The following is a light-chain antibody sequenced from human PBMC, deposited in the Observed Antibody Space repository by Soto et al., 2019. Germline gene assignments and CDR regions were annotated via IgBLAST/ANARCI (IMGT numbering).Light chain of an antibody. CDR1: QSVSCSY. CDR2: GAS. V-gene: IGKV3-20*01. Sequence: DIVLTQSPGTLSLSPGERATLSCRASQSVSCSYLAWYQQKPGQAPRLLIYGASSRATGIPDRFSGSGSGTDFTLTISRLEPEDFAVYYCQQYGTSPPWTFGQGTKVDIK. CDR3: QQYGTSPPWT. J-gene: IGKJ1*01.